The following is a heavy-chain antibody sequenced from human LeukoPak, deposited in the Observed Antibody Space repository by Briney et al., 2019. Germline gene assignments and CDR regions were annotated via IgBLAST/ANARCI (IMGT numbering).Heavy chain of an antibody. Sequence: GGSLRLSCAASGFTFSSYWMNWARQAPGKGLEWVASINHNGNVNYYVDSVKGRFTISRDNSKNTLYLQMNSLRAEDTAVYYCAKDRRYYYDSSGYYGEFDYWGQGTLVTVSS. J-gene: IGHJ4*02. CDR3: AKDRRYYYDSSGYYGEFDY. CDR1: GFTFSSYW. D-gene: IGHD3-22*01. V-gene: IGHV3-7*03. CDR2: INHNGNVN.